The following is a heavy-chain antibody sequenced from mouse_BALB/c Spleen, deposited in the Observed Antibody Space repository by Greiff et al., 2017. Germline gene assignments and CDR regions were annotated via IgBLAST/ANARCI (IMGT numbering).Heavy chain of an antibody. D-gene: IGHD1-1*01. J-gene: IGHJ4*01. Sequence: QVQLQQSGAELVKPGASVKMSCKASGYTFTDYWMHWVKQSPGQGLEWIGAIDTSDSYTSYKQKFKGKATLTVDESSSTAYMQLRSLTSEDSAVYYCARGVITTVVATGAMDYWGQGTSVTVSS. CDR1: GYTFTDYW. CDR2: IDTSDSYT. V-gene: IGHV1-69*02. CDR3: ARGVITTVVATGAMDY.